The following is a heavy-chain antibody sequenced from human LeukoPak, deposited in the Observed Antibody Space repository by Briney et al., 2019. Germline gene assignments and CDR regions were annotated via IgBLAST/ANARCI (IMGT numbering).Heavy chain of an antibody. V-gene: IGHV3-7*01. CDR1: GFTFSSYW. D-gene: IGHD6-19*01. Sequence: GGSLRLSCAASGFTFSSYWMRWVRQAPGKGLEWVANIKQDGSEKYYVDSVKGRFTISRDNAKNSLYLQMNSLRAEDTAVYYCAREIAVAGGAFDIWGQGTMVTVSS. CDR2: IKQDGSEK. CDR3: AREIAVAGGAFDI. J-gene: IGHJ3*02.